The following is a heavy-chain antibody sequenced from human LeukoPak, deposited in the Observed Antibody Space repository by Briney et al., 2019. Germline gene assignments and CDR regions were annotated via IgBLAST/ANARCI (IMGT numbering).Heavy chain of an antibody. V-gene: IGHV4-30-2*01. D-gene: IGHD2-2*03. CDR2: IYHSGST. CDR1: GGSISSGGYY. CDR3: ARFGYCSSTSCSKFDY. J-gene: IGHJ4*02. Sequence: SETLSLTCTVSGGSISSGGYYWSWIRQPPGKGLEWIGYIYHSGSTYYNPSLKSRVTISVDRSKNQFSLKLSSVTAADTAVYYCARFGYCSSTSCSKFDYWGQGTLVTVSS.